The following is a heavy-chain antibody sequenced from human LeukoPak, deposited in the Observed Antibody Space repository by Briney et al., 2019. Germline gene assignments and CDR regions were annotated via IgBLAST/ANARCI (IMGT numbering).Heavy chain of an antibody. V-gene: IGHV1-2*02. Sequence: ASVKVSCKASGYTFTGYYMHWVRQAPGQGLEWMGWINPNSGGTNYAQKFQGRVTMTRDTSISTAYMELSRLRSDDTAVYYCARDPPRCSGGSCYLFGDLWGQGTLVTVSS. CDR2: INPNSGGT. D-gene: IGHD2-15*01. CDR3: ARDPPRCSGGSCYLFGDL. J-gene: IGHJ5*02. CDR1: GYTFTGYY.